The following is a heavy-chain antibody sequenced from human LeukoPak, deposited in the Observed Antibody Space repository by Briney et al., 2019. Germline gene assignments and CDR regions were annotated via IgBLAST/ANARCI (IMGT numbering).Heavy chain of an antibody. Sequence: ASETLSLTCTVSGGSISSGGYYWSWIRQPPGKGLEWIGYIYHSGSTYYNPSLKSRVTISVDRSKNQFSLKLSSVTAADTAVYYCAGNIAAAVDYWGQGTLVTVSS. CDR1: GGSISSGGYY. V-gene: IGHV4-30-2*01. CDR2: IYHSGST. D-gene: IGHD6-13*01. CDR3: AGNIAAAVDY. J-gene: IGHJ4*02.